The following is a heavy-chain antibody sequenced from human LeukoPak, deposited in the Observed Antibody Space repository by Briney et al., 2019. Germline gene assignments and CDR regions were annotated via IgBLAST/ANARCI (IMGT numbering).Heavy chain of an antibody. CDR3: ARDWTVGHDGDY. D-gene: IGHD3/OR15-3a*01. CDR1: GYTFTSYG. CDR2: ISAYNGNT. V-gene: IGHV1-18*01. J-gene: IGHJ4*02. Sequence: ASVKVSCKASGYTFTSYGINWVRQAPGQGLEWMGWISAYNGNTNYAQKFQGRVIMTTDTLTSTAYMELMSLRSDDTAVYYCARDWTVGHDGDYWGQGTLVTVSS.